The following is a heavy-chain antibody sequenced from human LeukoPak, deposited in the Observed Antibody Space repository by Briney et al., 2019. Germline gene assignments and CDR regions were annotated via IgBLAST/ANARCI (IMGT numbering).Heavy chain of an antibody. Sequence: PGGSLRLSCAASGFTFSSYSMNWVRQAPGKGLEWVSYISSSSSTIYYADSVKGRFTISRDNAKNSLYLQMNSLRAEDTAVYYCARDITDDFWSGYYIPYYFDYWGQGTLVTVSS. CDR3: ARDITDDFWSGYYIPYYFDY. V-gene: IGHV3-48*01. CDR2: ISSSSSTI. CDR1: GFTFSSYS. J-gene: IGHJ4*02. D-gene: IGHD3-3*01.